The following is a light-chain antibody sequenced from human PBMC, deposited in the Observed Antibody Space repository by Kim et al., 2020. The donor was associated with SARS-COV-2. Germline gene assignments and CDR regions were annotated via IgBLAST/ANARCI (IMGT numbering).Light chain of an antibody. CDR2: YDS. CDR3: QVWDSSSDHRV. V-gene: IGLV3-21*04. J-gene: IGLJ3*02. Sequence: PGKTARITCGGNNIRSKSVHWYQQNPGQAPVLVIYYDSDRPSGIPERFSGSNSGNTATLTISRVEAGDEADYYCQVWDSSSDHRVFGGGTQLTVL. CDR1: NIRSKS.